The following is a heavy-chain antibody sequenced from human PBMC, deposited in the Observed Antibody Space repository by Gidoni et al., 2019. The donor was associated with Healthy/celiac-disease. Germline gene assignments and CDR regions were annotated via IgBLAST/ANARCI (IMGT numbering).Heavy chain of an antibody. CDR2: IIPVFGTA. Sequence: QVQLVQSGAEVKKPGSSVKVSCKASGGTFSSYAISWVRQAPGQGLEWMGGIIPVFGTANYAQKFQGRVTITADESTSTAYMELSCRRSEDTAVYYCARGDPPPQSRWWLWYFDLWGRVTLVTVSS. V-gene: IGHV1-69*01. J-gene: IGHJ2*01. CDR1: GGTFSSYA. D-gene: IGHD2-15*01. CDR3: ARGDPPPQSRWWLWYFDL.